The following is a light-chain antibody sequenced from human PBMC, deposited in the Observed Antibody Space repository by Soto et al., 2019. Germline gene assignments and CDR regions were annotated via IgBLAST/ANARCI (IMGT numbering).Light chain of an antibody. Sequence: DLQMHQSPSSVSASVGYSLPSTFRASQGISSWLAWYQQKPGKATKIPIYAAYSLQSGVKSRFSGSGSGTDFTLTISSMQPEDFATYYCKQANSFQITGGHWTRRELK. CDR1: QGISSW. J-gene: IGKJ5*01. V-gene: IGKV1-12*01. CDR2: AAY. CDR3: KQANSFQIT.